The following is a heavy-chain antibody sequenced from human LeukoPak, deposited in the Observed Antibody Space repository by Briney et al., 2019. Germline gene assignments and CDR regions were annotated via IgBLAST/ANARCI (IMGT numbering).Heavy chain of an antibody. CDR1: GFTFRSYA. V-gene: IGHV3-23*01. D-gene: IGHD6-19*01. CDR3: AKTTAGYSSGRYPGWPIDY. Sequence: GGSLRLSCAASGFTFRSYAIYWVRQALGKGVEWVSGISGSGGDTYFADSVKGRFTISRDHSKNTVFLQMDSLRVEDTAVYYCAKTTAGYSSGRYPGWPIDYWGQGTLVTVSS. J-gene: IGHJ4*01. CDR2: ISGSGGDT.